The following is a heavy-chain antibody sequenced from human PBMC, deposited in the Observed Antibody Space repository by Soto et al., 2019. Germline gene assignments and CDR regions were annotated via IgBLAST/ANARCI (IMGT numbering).Heavy chain of an antibody. D-gene: IGHD6-19*01. J-gene: IGHJ4*02. Sequence: QVQLVQSGAAVKKPGSSVKVSCKASGGTFSSYTISWVRQAPGQGLEWMGRIIPILGIANYAQKFQGRVTITADKSTSTAYMELSSLRSEDTAVYYCARAQWAVAGTYDYWGQGTLVTVSS. CDR3: ARAQWAVAGTYDY. CDR2: IIPILGIA. V-gene: IGHV1-69*02. CDR1: GGTFSSYT.